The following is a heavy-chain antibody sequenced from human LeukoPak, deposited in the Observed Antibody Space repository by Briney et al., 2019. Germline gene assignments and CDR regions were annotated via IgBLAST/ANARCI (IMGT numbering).Heavy chain of an antibody. V-gene: IGHV3-7*04. Sequence: GGSLRLSCAASGFTFSSYWMTWVRQAPGKGLEWVANIKEDGSEKYYVDSVKGRFTISRDNAKKSQYLQMNSLRAEDTAVYFCARVLLGVNHFDYWGQGTLVTVSS. CDR3: ARVLLGVNHFDY. J-gene: IGHJ4*02. CDR2: IKEDGSEK. D-gene: IGHD3-10*01. CDR1: GFTFSSYW.